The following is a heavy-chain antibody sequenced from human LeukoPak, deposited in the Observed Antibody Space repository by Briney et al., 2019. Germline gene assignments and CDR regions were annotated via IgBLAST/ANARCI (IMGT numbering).Heavy chain of an antibody. CDR3: ARAEAAAKYYFDY. Sequence: SETLSLTCTVSGGSISSYYWSWIRQPPGKGLEWIGYIYYSGSTKYNPSLKSRVTISVDTSKNQFSPKLSSVTAADTAVYYCARAEAAAKYYFDYWGQGTLVTVSS. J-gene: IGHJ4*02. CDR2: IYYSGST. V-gene: IGHV4-59*01. CDR1: GGSISSYY. D-gene: IGHD6-13*01.